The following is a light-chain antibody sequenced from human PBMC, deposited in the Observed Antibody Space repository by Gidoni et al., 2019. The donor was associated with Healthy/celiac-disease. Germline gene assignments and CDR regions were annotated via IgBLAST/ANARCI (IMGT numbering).Light chain of an antibody. V-gene: IGKV1-39*01. CDR2: AAS. CDR1: QSISSY. CDR3: RQSYGTRLFT. J-gene: IGKJ3*01. Sequence: DIKLTQSPSSLSASVGDRVTITCRASQSISSYLNWYQQKPGKAPKLLINAASSLQSGVQSRFSGSGAWTDFTLTISSRQPEDFATDYCRQSYGTRLFTFGPGTKVDIK.